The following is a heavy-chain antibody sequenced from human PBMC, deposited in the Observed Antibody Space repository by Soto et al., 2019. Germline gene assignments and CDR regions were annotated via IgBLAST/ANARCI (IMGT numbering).Heavy chain of an antibody. CDR1: GGSISSYY. Sequence: SETLSLTCTVSGGSISSYYWSWIRQPAGKGLEWIGRIYTSGSTNYNPSLKSRVTMSVDTSKNQFSLKLSSVTAADTAVYYCARDMRGYCSSTSCYTGQNWFDPWGQGTLVTVS. V-gene: IGHV4-4*07. CDR3: ARDMRGYCSSTSCYTGQNWFDP. CDR2: IYTSGST. D-gene: IGHD2-2*02. J-gene: IGHJ5*02.